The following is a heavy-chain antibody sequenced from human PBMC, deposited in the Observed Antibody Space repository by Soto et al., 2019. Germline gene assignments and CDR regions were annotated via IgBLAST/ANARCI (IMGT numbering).Heavy chain of an antibody. V-gene: IGHV5-10-1*01. CDR2: IDPSGSYT. CDR1: GYSFTSYW. Sequence: PGESLKISCKGSGYSFTSYWISWVRQMPGKGLEWMGRIDPSGSYTNYSPSFQGHVTISADKSISTAYLQWSSLKASDTAMYYCARPGAAAGSSYYGMDVWGQGTTVTVSS. D-gene: IGHD6-13*01. CDR3: ARPGAAAGSSYYGMDV. J-gene: IGHJ6*02.